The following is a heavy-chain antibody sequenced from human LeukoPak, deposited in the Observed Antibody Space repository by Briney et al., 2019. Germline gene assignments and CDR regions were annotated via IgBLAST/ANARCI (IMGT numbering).Heavy chain of an antibody. Sequence: WGSLRLSCAASGFTFSSYWMSWVRQAPGKVLEWVANIKQDGSEKYYVDSVKGRFTISRDNAKNSLYLQMNSLRAEDTAVYYCARDSPHRLPNNWFDPWGQGTLVTVSS. D-gene: IGHD5-18*01. J-gene: IGHJ5*02. CDR1: GFTFSSYW. V-gene: IGHV3-7*01. CDR3: ARDSPHRLPNNWFDP. CDR2: IKQDGSEK.